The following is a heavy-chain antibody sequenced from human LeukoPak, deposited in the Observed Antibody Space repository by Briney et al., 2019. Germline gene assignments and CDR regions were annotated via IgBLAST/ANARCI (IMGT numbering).Heavy chain of an antibody. D-gene: IGHD2-2*01. CDR1: GFTSSSYS. J-gene: IGHJ4*02. CDR3: ARVIVVVPAAQFFDY. CDR2: ISSSSSYI. V-gene: IGHV3-21*01. Sequence: GGSLRLSCAASGFTSSSYSMNWVRQAPGKGLEWVSSISSSSSYIYYADSVKGRFTISRDNAKNSLYLQMNSLRAEDTAVYYCARVIVVVPAAQFFDYWGQGTLVTVSS.